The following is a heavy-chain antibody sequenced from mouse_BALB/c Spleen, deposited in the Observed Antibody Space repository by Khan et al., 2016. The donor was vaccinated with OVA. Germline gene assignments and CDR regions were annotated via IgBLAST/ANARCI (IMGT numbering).Heavy chain of an antibody. Sequence: EVELVESGGGLVKPGGSLKVSCAASGFTFSNYGMSWVRQTPDKSLQWVASISSGGNTYYPDNAKGRFTISRENDRNILYLQMNSLRSEDTAIYYCARDYLFVYWGQGTLVTVSA. CDR3: ARDYLFVY. V-gene: IGHV5-6-5*01. D-gene: IGHD1-1*01. J-gene: IGHJ3*01. CDR2: ISSGGNT. CDR1: GFTFSNYG.